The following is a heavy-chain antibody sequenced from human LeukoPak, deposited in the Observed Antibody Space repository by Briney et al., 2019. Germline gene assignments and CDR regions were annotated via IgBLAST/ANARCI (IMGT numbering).Heavy chain of an antibody. Sequence: PSETLSLTCAVYGGSFSGYYWSWIRQPPGKGLEWIGEINHSGSTNYNPSLKSRVTISVDTSKNQFSLKLSSVTAADTAVYYCARGRYHDFWSGYYYWGQGTLVTVSS. CDR1: GGSFSGYY. D-gene: IGHD3-3*01. CDR2: INHSGST. J-gene: IGHJ4*02. CDR3: ARGRYHDFWSGYYY. V-gene: IGHV4-34*01.